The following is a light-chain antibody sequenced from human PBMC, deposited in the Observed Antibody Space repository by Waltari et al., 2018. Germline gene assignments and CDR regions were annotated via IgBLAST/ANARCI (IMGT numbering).Light chain of an antibody. CDR3: QQFYSIPYT. V-gene: IGKV4-1*01. CDR1: QNLLSSSNNKNF. J-gene: IGKJ2*01. CDR2: WAS. Sequence: DIVMTEPPHTLPVSLGEKATINCTPSQNLLSSSNNKNFLAWLQQRPGQSPKLLMYWASTRQSGVPDRFSGGESGTNFTLSINSLQPEDVALYYCQQFYSIPYTFGQGTKLEIK.